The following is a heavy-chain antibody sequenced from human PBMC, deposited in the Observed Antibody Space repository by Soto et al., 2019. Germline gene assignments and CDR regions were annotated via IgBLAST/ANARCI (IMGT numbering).Heavy chain of an antibody. CDR1: GGSISSHF. CDR3: ARVSPTAFPFFDS. J-gene: IGHJ4*02. Sequence: QVPLQESGPGLVKPSETLSLSCTVSGGSISSHFWSWIRQPPGKGLEWIGYSHNSGRTTYSPSLKSRVTISVDTSENKLSLRLSSVTAADTAVYYCARVSPTAFPFFDSWGQGNLVTVSS. D-gene: IGHD3-3*02. V-gene: IGHV4-59*11. CDR2: SHNSGRT.